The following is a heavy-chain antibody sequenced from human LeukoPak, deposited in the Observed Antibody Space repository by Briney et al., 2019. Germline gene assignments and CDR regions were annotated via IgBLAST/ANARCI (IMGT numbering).Heavy chain of an antibody. Sequence: SETLSLTCTVSGDSISNYYWSWIRQPPGKGLEWLGHISYIGSTNYNPSLNSRVTISVDTSKNQFSLRLNSVTAADTAVYFCASSKPGYSSGLVGYWGQGTLVTVSS. CDR2: ISYIGST. D-gene: IGHD6-19*01. J-gene: IGHJ4*02. CDR1: GDSISNYY. CDR3: ASSKPGYSSGLVGY. V-gene: IGHV4-59*01.